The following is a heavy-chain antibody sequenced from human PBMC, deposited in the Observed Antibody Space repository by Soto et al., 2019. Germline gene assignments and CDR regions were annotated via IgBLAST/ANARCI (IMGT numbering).Heavy chain of an antibody. CDR1: GGSVSSGSYY. CDR3: ARVSREPSFTIGRHRPSSFDF. Sequence: TETLSLTCTVSGGSVSSGSYYWSWIRQPPGKGLEWIGYIYYSGSTNYNPSLKSRVTISVDTSKNQFSLKLSSVTAADTAVYYCARVSREPSFTIGRHRPSSFDFWGQGTLLTV. D-gene: IGHD1-26*01. J-gene: IGHJ3*01. V-gene: IGHV4-61*01. CDR2: IYYSGST.